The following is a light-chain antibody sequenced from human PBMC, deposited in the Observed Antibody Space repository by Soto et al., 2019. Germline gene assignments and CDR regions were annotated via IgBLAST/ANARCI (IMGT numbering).Light chain of an antibody. Sequence: EIVLTQSPGTLSLSPGERATLSCRASQSVSNNYLAWYQQKPGQAPRLLIYGASNRATGIPDRFSGSGSGTEFTLTISSLQPDDLATYYCQQYNNYWTFGQGTKVDIK. CDR1: QSVSNNY. J-gene: IGKJ1*01. CDR2: GAS. CDR3: QQYNNYWT. V-gene: IGKV3-20*01.